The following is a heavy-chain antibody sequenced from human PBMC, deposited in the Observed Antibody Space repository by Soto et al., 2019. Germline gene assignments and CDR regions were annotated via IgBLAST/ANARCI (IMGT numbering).Heavy chain of an antibody. CDR2: INHSGST. D-gene: IGHD4-17*01. J-gene: IGHJ4*02. CDR1: GGSFSGYY. V-gene: IGHV4-34*01. CDR3: ARGPYGDYGFDY. Sequence: QVQLQQWGAGLLKPSETLSLTCAVYGGSFSGYYWSWIRQPPGKGLEWIGEINHSGSTNYNPSLTSRVTISVDTSKNRFSLKLSSVTAADTAVYYCARGPYGDYGFDYWGQGTLVTVSS.